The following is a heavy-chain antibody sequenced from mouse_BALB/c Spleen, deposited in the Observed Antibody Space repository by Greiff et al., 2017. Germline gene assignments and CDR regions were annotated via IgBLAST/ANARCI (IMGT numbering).Heavy chain of an antibody. Sequence: QVQLQQSGAELMKPGASVKISCKATGYTFSSYWIEWVKQRPGHGLEWIGEILPGSGSTNYNEKFKGKATFTADTSSNTAYMQLSSLTSEDSAVYYCARKVGYYWFAYWGQGTLVTVSA. J-gene: IGHJ3*01. D-gene: IGHD2-3*01. CDR2: ILPGSGST. CDR1: GYTFSSYW. V-gene: IGHV1-9*01. CDR3: ARKVGYYWFAY.